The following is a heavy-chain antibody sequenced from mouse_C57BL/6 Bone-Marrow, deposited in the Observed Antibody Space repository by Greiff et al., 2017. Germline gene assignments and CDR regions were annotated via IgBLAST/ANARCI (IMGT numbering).Heavy chain of an antibody. CDR2: IDPSDSYT. CDR1: GYTFTSYW. J-gene: IGHJ2*01. D-gene: IGHD2-2*01. V-gene: IGHV1-69*01. CDR3: ARDGYDAFDY. Sequence: QVQLQQPGAELVMPGASVKLSYKASGYTFTSYWMHWVKQRPGQGLEWIGEIDPSDSYTNYNQKFKGKSTLTVDKSSSTAYMQLSSLTSEDSAVYYCARDGYDAFDYWGQGTTLTVSS.